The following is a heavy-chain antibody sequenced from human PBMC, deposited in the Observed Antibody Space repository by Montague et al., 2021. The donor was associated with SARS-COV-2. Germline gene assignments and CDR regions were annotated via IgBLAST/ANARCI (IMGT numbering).Heavy chain of an antibody. CDR2: ISYDGSNK. Sequence: SLRLSCAASGFTFTNYAMHWVRQAPGKGLEWVAVISYDGSNKYYVDSVKGRFTISRDNSKNTLYLQMNSLRAEDTAVYYCASTVDYYAHFDSWGQGTLVSVSS. V-gene: IGHV3-30*04. J-gene: IGHJ4*02. D-gene: IGHD3-22*01. CDR1: GFTFTNYA. CDR3: ASTVDYYAHFDS.